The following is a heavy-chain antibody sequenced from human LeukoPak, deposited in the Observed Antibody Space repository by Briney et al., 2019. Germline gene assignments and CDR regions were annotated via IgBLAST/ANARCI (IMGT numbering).Heavy chain of an antibody. J-gene: IGHJ5*02. V-gene: IGHV1-2*02. CDR1: GYTFTGYY. CDR2: INPNSGGT. D-gene: IGHD4-11*01. CDR3: ASQTTVSTDWFDP. Sequence: ASVKVSCKASGYTFTGYYIHWVRQAPGQGLEWMGWINPNSGGTNYAQKFQGRITMTRDTSISTAYMELTRLRSDDTAVYYCASQTTVSTDWFDPWGQGTQVTVSS.